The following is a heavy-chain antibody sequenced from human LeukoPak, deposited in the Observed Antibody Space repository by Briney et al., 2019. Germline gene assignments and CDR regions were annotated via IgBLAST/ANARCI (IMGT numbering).Heavy chain of an antibody. CDR1: GGSISSSSYY. Sequence: SETLSLTCTVSGGSISSSSYYWGWIRQPPGKGLEWIGSIYYSGSTYYNPSLKSRVTISVDTSKNQFSLKLSSVTAADTAVYYCAREGGNGFGGVIVRNFDYWGQGTLVTVSS. V-gene: IGHV4-39*07. CDR2: IYYSGST. D-gene: IGHD3-16*02. CDR3: AREGGNGFGGVIVRNFDY. J-gene: IGHJ4*02.